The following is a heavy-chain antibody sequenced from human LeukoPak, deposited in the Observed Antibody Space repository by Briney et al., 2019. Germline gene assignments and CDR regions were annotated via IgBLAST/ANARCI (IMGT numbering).Heavy chain of an antibody. J-gene: IGHJ4*02. CDR3: ARAPFCGGDCYHWDY. Sequence: ASVKVSRKASGYTFTSYDINWVRQATGQGLEWMGWISAYNGNTNYAQKLQGRVTMTTDTSTSTAYMELRSLRSDDTAVYYCARAPFCGGDCYHWDYWGQGTLVTVSS. V-gene: IGHV1-18*01. D-gene: IGHD2-21*02. CDR1: GYTFTSYD. CDR2: ISAYNGNT.